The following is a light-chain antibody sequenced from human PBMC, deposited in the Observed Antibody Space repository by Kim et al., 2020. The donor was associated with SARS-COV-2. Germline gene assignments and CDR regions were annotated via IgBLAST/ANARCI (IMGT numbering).Light chain of an antibody. Sequence: ASVGDRVTITRRASQDIANSLAWYQQKPIKVPKVLIYAASTLQSGVPSRFSGGGAGTEFTLTIGSLQTEDVATYYCQKYNSAPWTFGPRTKVDIK. J-gene: IGKJ1*01. CDR3: QKYNSAPWT. CDR1: QDIANS. V-gene: IGKV1-27*01. CDR2: AAS.